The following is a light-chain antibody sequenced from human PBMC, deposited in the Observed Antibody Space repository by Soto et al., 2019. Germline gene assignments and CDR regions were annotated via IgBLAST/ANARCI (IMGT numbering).Light chain of an antibody. Sequence: EIVLTQSPGTLSLSPGERATLSCRASLSVSSSYLAWYQQKPGQAPRLLIYGASSRATGIPDRFSGSGSGTDFTLTISRLEPEDFPVYYCQQYGSSPLWTFGQGTKVEIK. V-gene: IGKV3-20*01. CDR1: LSVSSSY. CDR3: QQYGSSPLWT. CDR2: GAS. J-gene: IGKJ1*01.